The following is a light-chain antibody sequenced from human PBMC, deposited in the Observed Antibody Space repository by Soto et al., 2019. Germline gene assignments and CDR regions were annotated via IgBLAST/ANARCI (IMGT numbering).Light chain of an antibody. V-gene: IGLV2-14*01. CDR3: NSYTGGSLPYV. J-gene: IGLJ1*01. CDR1: NSDVGAYNF. CDR2: EVR. Sequence: QSALTQPASVSGSPGQSITISCTGTNSDVGAYNFVSWYQQHPGKAPKLLIYEVRYRPSGVSNRFSGSKSGITASLTISGLQAEDEADYYCNSYTGGSLPYVFGTGTKLTVL.